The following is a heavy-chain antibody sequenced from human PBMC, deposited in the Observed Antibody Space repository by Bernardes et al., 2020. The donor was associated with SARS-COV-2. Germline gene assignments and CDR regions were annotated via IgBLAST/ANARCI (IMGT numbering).Heavy chain of an antibody. CDR1: GFTFSSYS. J-gene: IGHJ4*02. CDR3: ARVLSYLYYYDTSGTIDY. Sequence: GGSLRLSCAASGFTFSSYSMNWVRQAPGKGLEWVSSISSSVSYIYYADSVKGLFTISRDNAKNSLYLQMNSLRAEDTAVYYCARVLSYLYYYDTSGTIDYWGQGTLVTVSS. CDR2: ISSSVSYI. V-gene: IGHV3-21*01. D-gene: IGHD3-22*01.